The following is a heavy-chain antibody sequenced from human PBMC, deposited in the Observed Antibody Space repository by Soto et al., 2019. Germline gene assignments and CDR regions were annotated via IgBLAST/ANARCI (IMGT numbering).Heavy chain of an antibody. Sequence: ASVKVSCKASGGTFSSYAISWVRQAPGQGLEWMGGIIPIFGTANYAQKFQGRVTVTADESTSTAYMELSSLRSEDTAVYYCASQQQLGILDYWGQGTLVTVSS. CDR1: GGTFSSYA. J-gene: IGHJ4*02. V-gene: IGHV1-69*13. CDR2: IIPIFGTA. D-gene: IGHD6-13*01. CDR3: ASQQQLGILDY.